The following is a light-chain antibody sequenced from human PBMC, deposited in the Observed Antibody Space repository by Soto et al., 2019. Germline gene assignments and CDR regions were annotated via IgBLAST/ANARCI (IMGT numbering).Light chain of an antibody. Sequence: DIVMTQSPDSLPVSLGERATINCKSSQSVLYTSNNKNYLAWYQQKPGQYPKLLIYWASTRESGVPDRFSGSGSGTDFTLTISSLQAEDVAVYYCQQYYSNPRTVGQGTKVEIK. CDR1: QSVLYTSNNKNY. CDR3: QQYYSNPRT. V-gene: IGKV4-1*01. J-gene: IGKJ1*01. CDR2: WAS.